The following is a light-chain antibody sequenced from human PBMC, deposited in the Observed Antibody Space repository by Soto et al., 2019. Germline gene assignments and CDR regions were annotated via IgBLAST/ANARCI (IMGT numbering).Light chain of an antibody. Sequence: DIQMTQSPSTLSASVGDRVTITCRASQNVNKWLAWFQQKPGKVPKLLIFDASRLESAVPSRFSASGSGTEFTLTISGLQPDDFATYYCHQYNSYTWTFGQGTKVDI. CDR3: HQYNSYTWT. CDR2: DAS. CDR1: QNVNKW. J-gene: IGKJ1*01. V-gene: IGKV1-5*01.